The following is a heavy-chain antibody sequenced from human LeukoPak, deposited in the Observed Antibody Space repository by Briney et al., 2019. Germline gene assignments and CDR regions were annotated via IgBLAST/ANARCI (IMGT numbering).Heavy chain of an antibody. J-gene: IGHJ6*03. CDR1: GDSISSSSFY. CDR2: IYHSGST. D-gene: IGHD6-19*01. V-gene: IGHV4-39*07. Sequence: PSETLSLTCTVSGDSISSSSFYWGWIRQPPGKGLEWVGSIYHSGSTHYNPSLKSRVIISVDTSKNQFSLKLSSVTAADTAVYSCARVTTAGSYYMDVWGTGTTVTVSS. CDR3: ARVTTAGSYYMDV.